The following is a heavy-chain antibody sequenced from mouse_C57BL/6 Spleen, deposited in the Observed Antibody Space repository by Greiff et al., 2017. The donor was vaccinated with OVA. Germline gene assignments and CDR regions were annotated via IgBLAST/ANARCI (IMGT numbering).Heavy chain of an antibody. CDR3: ARPGSSPYWYFDV. CDR2: IFPGSGST. D-gene: IGHD1-1*01. Sequence: VQGVESGPELVKPGASVKISCKASGYTFTDYYINWVKQRPGQGLEWIGWIFPGSGSTYYNEKFKGKATLTVDKSSSTAYMLLSSLTSEDSAVYFCARPGSSPYWYFDVWGTGTTVTVSS. V-gene: IGHV1-75*01. CDR1: GYTFTDYY. J-gene: IGHJ1*03.